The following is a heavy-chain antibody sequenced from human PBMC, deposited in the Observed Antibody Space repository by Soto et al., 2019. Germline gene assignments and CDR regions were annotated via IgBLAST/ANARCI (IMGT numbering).Heavy chain of an antibody. CDR1: GFTFSSYS. V-gene: IGHV3-21*01. D-gene: IGHD6-13*01. CDR2: VSFDSNYI. CDR3: ARERGWQLYFDY. J-gene: IGHJ4*02. Sequence: LRLSCAASGFTFSSYSINWVRQAPGKGLEWVSLVSFDSNYIYYADSVKGRFTISRDNAKNSVYLQMNSLRAEDTAVYYCARERGWQLYFDYWGQGALVTVSS.